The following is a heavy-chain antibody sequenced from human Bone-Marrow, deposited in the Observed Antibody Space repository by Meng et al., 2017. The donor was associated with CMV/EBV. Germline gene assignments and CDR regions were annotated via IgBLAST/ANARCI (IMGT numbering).Heavy chain of an antibody. V-gene: IGHV3-23*01. CDR1: GFTFSSYA. CDR3: AKDFSFAY. J-gene: IGHJ4*02. D-gene: IGHD2/OR15-2a*01. CDR2: ISGSGGST. Sequence: GESLKISCAASGFTFSSYAMHWVRQAPGKGLEWVSAISGSGGSTYYADSVKGRFTISRDNSKNTLYLQMNSLRAEDTAVYYCAKDFSFAYWGQGNLVNVSS.